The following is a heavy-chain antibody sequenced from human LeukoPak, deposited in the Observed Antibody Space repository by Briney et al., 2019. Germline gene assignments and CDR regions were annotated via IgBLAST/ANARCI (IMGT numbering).Heavy chain of an antibody. D-gene: IGHD2-15*01. J-gene: IGHJ4*02. CDR3: ARAGGYCGRISCPYYFDY. CDR1: GGSISSYY. CDR2: IYHSGST. V-gene: IGHV4-59*08. Sequence: PSETLSLTCTVSGGSISSYYWSWIRQTPGKRLEWIESIYHSGSTYYNPSLKSRVTISVDTSKNQFSLKLSSVTAADTAVYYCARAGGYCGRISCPYYFDYWGQGSLVAVSS.